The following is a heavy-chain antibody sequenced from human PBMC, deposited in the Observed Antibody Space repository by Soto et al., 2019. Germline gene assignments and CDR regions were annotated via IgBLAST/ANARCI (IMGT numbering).Heavy chain of an antibody. D-gene: IGHD6-13*01. CDR1: GDPLHIGGYY. Sequence: SETLSLTCSVSGDPLHIGGYYWTWIRQRPGEGLEWMGYIYYTGKTYYNPSLESRLTMSVDRSKNQFSLKLLSVTTADTAVYFCAAGEASSRTLAPYYLDFWGQGTLVTVSS. J-gene: IGHJ4*02. CDR2: IYYTGKT. V-gene: IGHV4-31*02. CDR3: AAGEASSRTLAPYYLDF.